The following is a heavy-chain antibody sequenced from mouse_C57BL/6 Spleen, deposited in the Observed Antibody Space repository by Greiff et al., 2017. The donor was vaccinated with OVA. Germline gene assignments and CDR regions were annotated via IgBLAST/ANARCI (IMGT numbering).Heavy chain of an antibody. CDR1: GYTFTDYY. J-gene: IGHJ1*03. V-gene: IGHV1-26*01. CDR3: AREGNTGIWYFDV. Sequence: EVQLQQSGPELVKPGASVKISCKASGYTFTDYYMNWVKQSHGKSLEWIGDINPNNGGTSYNQKFKGKATLTVDKSSSTAYMELRSLTSEDSAVYYCAREGNTGIWYFDVWGTGTTVTVSS. D-gene: IGHD4-1*01. CDR2: INPNNGGT.